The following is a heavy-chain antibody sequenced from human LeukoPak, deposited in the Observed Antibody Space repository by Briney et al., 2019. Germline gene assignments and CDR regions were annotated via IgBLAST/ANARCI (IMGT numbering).Heavy chain of an antibody. V-gene: IGHV4-59*01. CDR2: IYYSGTT. CDR1: GGSISSDY. D-gene: IGHD1-26*01. Sequence: SETLSLTCTVSGGSISSDYWSWIRQPPGKGLEWIGYIYYSGTTNYSPSLKSRVTISVDTSKNQFSLRLSSVTAADTAVYYCARGLTIVGSTSFHFWGQGALVTVSS. CDR3: ARGLTIVGSTSFHF. J-gene: IGHJ4*02.